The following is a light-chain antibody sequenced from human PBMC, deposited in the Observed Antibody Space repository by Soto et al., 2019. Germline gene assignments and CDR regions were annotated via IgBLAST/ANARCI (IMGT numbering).Light chain of an antibody. V-gene: IGLV1-40*01. CDR3: QSYDNILRAWV. CDR2: AYS. CDR1: NSNIGAGYD. J-gene: IGLJ3*02. Sequence: QSVLTQPPSVSGAPGQGVTISCTGRNSNIGAGYDVHWYQQLPGTAPKLLMYAYSNRPSGVPDRISWSSSATSDFLAITGLQADAEADYYCQSYDNILRAWVFGGGTKLTVL.